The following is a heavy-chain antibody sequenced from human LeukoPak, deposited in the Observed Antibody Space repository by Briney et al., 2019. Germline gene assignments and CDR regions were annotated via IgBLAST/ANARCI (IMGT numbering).Heavy chain of an antibody. V-gene: IGHV3-74*01. CDR1: GFTFSSYW. CDR2: INPGGSSI. J-gene: IGHJ4*02. Sequence: PGGSLRLFCAASGFTFSSYWMHWVRQVQGKGLVWVARINPGGSSITYADSVKGRFTISRDNAKNTLYLRMDSLRAEDMGVYYCARSNQADDYWGQGTLVTVSS. CDR3: ARSNQADDY. D-gene: IGHD1-14*01.